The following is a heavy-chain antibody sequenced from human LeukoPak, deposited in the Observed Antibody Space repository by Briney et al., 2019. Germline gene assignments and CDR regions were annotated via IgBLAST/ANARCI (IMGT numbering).Heavy chain of an antibody. CDR2: SNDSGGT. V-gene: IGHV4-34*01. D-gene: IGHD1-26*01. CDR3: ARLSVIVGAALEYYYYYMDV. J-gene: IGHJ6*03. Sequence: SETLSLTCTVSGGSISSYHWSWIRQPPGKRLEWVGESNDSGGTNYNPSLKSRVTISADKSKNQVSLKLTSVTAADTAVYYCARLSVIVGAALEYYYYYMDVWGQGTTVTVSS. CDR1: GGSISSYH.